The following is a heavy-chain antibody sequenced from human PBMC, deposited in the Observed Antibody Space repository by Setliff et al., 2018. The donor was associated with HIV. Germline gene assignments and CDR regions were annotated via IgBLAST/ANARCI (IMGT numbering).Heavy chain of an antibody. D-gene: IGHD2-2*01. J-gene: IGHJ4*02. V-gene: IGHV1-69*13. CDR3: ATVHYCSITRCQIFDY. CDR2: IIPILGTT. CDR1: GGTFSSYA. Sequence: GASVKVSCKASGGTFSSYAISWVRQAPGQGLEWMGGIIPILGTTNYAQRFQGRVTITADESTSTAYMELSSLRSEDTAVYYCATVHYCSITRCQIFDYWGQGTPVTVSS.